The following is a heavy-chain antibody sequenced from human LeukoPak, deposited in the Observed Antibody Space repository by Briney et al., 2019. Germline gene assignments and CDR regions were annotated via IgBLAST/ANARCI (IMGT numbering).Heavy chain of an antibody. D-gene: IGHD1-7*01. Sequence: PSETLSLTCTVSGGSISSGDYYWSWIRQPPGKGLEWIGYIYYSGSTYYNPSLKSRVTISVDTSKNQFSLKLSSVTAADTAVYYCAREIDGALNYWFDPWGQGTLVTVSS. CDR1: GGSISSGDYY. CDR2: IYYSGST. CDR3: AREIDGALNYWFDP. V-gene: IGHV4-30-4*08. J-gene: IGHJ5*02.